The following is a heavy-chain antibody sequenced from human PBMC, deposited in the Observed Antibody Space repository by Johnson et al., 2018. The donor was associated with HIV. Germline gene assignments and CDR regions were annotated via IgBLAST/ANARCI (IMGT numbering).Heavy chain of an antibody. D-gene: IGHD3-3*02. J-gene: IGHJ3*01. CDR3: ARHF. CDR1: GFTVTKAW. CDR2: ISYDGSNK. Sequence: QVQLVESGGGLVKPGGSLRLSCAASGFTVTKAWMNWVRQAPGKGLEWVAVISYDGSNKYYADSVKGRFTISRDNSKNTLYLQMNSLRAEDTAVYYCARHFRGQGTMVTVSS. V-gene: IGHV3-30*03.